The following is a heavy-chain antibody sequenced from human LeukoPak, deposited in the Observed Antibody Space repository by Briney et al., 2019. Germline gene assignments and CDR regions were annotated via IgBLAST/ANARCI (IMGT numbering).Heavy chain of an antibody. V-gene: IGHV1-18*01. CDR1: GYTFTSYG. Sequence: GASVKVSCKASGYTFTSYGISWVRQAPGQGLEWMGWISAYNGNTNYAQKLQGRVTMTTDTSTSTAYMELRSLRSDDTAVYYCARVPYCSGGSCSGNWFDPWGQGTLVTVSS. CDR3: ARVPYCSGGSCSGNWFDP. CDR2: ISAYNGNT. J-gene: IGHJ5*02. D-gene: IGHD2-15*01.